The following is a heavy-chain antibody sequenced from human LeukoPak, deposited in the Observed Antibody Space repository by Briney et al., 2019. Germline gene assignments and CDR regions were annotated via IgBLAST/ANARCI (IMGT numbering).Heavy chain of an antibody. CDR1: GDSISSYY. CDR2: IHVSGNT. CDR3: ARVRGDYDILTGYHYYYYMDV. Sequence: SETLSLACTVSGDSISSYYWSWVRQPAGMGLLWIGPIHVSGNTNYNPSLKSRVTMSVDTSWNQFSLKLSSVTAADTAMYYCARVRGDYDILTGYHYYYYMDVWGKGTTVTVSS. V-gene: IGHV4-4*07. D-gene: IGHD3-9*01. J-gene: IGHJ6*03.